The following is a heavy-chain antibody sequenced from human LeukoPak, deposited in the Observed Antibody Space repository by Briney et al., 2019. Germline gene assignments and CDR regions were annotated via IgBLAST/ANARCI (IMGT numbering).Heavy chain of an antibody. CDR1: GDTFNNYA. V-gene: IGHV1-69*06. Sequence: GASVKVSCKASGDTFNNYAISWVRQAPGQGLEWMGGIIPIFGTTNYAQKFQGRVTITEDKSTNTAYMELNSLRSDDTAVYYCASSAHRDGYNSADYWGQGTLITVSS. D-gene: IGHD5-24*01. CDR2: IIPIFGTT. CDR3: ASSAHRDGYNSADY. J-gene: IGHJ4*02.